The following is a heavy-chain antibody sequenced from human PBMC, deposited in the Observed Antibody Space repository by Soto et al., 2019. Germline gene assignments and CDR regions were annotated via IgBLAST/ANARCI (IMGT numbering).Heavy chain of an antibody. CDR2: ISSSSSTV. CDR1: GFSFSSYT. J-gene: IGHJ6*02. CDR3: ARSLRVVGATVHAMDV. Sequence: EVQLVESGGGLVQPGGSLRLSCAASGFSFSSYTMNWVRQAPGKGLEWVSHISSSSSTVYYADSVKGRFTISRDNAKNSLYLQMNSLRAEVTAVYYCARSLRVVGATVHAMDVWGQGTTVTVSS. V-gene: IGHV3-48*01. D-gene: IGHD2-15*01.